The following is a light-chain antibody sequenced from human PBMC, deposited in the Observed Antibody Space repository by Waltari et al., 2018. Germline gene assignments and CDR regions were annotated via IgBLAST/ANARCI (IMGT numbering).Light chain of an antibody. CDR1: QSISSY. CDR2: AAS. Sequence: DIQMTQSPSSLSASVGDRVTITCRASQSISSYLNWYQQKPGKAPKLLIYAASSLQSGVPSRFSGSGSGTDFTLTINSLQPEDFATYYCQQSSSTPPFTFGPGTKVEI. V-gene: IGKV1-39*01. CDR3: QQSSSTPPFT. J-gene: IGKJ3*01.